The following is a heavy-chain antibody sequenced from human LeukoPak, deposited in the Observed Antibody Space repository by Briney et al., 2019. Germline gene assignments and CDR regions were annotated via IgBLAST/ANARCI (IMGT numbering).Heavy chain of an antibody. CDR2: ISYDGSNK. CDR3: AKGYDFWSGYSE. Sequence: PGGSLRLSCAASGFTFSSYGMHGVRQAPGKGLEWVAVISYDGSNKYYADSVKGRFTISRDNYKNTLYLQMNSLRAEDTAVYYCAKGYDFWSGYSEWGQGTLVTVSS. V-gene: IGHV3-30*18. CDR1: GFTFSSYG. D-gene: IGHD3-3*01. J-gene: IGHJ4*02.